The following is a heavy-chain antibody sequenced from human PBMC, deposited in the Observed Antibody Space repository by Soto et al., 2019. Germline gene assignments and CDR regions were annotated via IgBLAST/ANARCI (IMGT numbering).Heavy chain of an antibody. V-gene: IGHV4-59*01. CDR1: GGSISSYY. D-gene: IGHD7-27*01. CDR3: ARRWGTYFDF. CDR2: IYYSGST. J-gene: IGHJ4*02. Sequence: SETLSLTCTVSGGSISSYYWSWIRQPPGKGLEWIGYIYYSGSTDYDPSLKSRVTISVDTSKNQFSLKLRSVTAADTAVYSCARRWGTYFDFWGQGTLVTVSS.